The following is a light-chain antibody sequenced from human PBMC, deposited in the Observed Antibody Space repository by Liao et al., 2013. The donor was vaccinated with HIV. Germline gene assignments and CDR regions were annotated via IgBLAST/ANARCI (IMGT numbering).Light chain of an antibody. CDR2: SDS. V-gene: IGLV3-9*01. Sequence: SYELTQPPSVSVAPGKTARITCGGNNIGSKSVHWYQQKPGQAPVLVIYSDSDRPSGIPERFSGSNSGNTATLTISRAQAGDEADYYCQVWDSSTAVFGGGTKLTVL. CDR3: QVWDSSTAV. J-gene: IGLJ3*02. CDR1: NIGSKS.